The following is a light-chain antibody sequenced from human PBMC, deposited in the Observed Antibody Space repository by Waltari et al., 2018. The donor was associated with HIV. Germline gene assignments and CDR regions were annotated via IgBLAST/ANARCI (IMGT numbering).Light chain of an antibody. CDR3: QTYNGAPFA. CDR2: GAT. Sequence: DIEMTQSPSSLSASLGDRVTIPCRASQGIRQYLAWYQLRPGERPNVLVYGATVLQPGVPSRFSASGSGTEFSLTISNLRPEDVGSYYCQTYNGAPFAFGGGTKVEVK. J-gene: IGKJ4*01. CDR1: QGIRQY. V-gene: IGKV1-27*01.